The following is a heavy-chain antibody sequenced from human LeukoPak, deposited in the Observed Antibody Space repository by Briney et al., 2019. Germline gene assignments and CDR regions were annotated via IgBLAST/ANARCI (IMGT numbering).Heavy chain of an antibody. CDR1: GYIFTVNH. CDR3: AREADIVSFDL. Sequence: ASVKVSCKASGYIFTVNHVHWVRQAPGQGLEWMGWNDPNSGGTKYAQKFQDRVAMTSDTSISTAYMELSGLRSDDTAVYFCAREADIVSFDLWGRGTRVTVSS. CDR2: NDPNSGGT. D-gene: IGHD3-16*02. V-gene: IGHV1-2*02. J-gene: IGHJ2*01.